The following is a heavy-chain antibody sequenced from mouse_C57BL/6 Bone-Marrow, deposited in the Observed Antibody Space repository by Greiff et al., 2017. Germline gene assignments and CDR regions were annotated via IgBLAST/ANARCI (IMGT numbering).Heavy chain of an antibody. J-gene: IGHJ2*01. CDR3: GRERNDGYFFGY. CDR1: GYTFTDYY. CDR2: INPYNGGT. Sequence: VQLQQSGPVLVKPGASVKMSCKASGYTFTDYYMHWVKQSPGESLEWIGVINPYNGGTSYNPKFKGKATLTVDTSSSTAYLELNSLTSEDSAVYYCGRERNDGYFFGYWGQGNALTVSA. V-gene: IGHV1-19*01. D-gene: IGHD2-3*01.